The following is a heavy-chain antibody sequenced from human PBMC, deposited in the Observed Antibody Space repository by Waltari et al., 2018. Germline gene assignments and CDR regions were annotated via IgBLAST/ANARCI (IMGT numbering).Heavy chain of an antibody. J-gene: IGHJ4*02. V-gene: IGHV3-23*01. CDR2: ISGSGGST. D-gene: IGHD1-26*01. CDR1: GFTFSSYA. Sequence: EVQLLESGGGLVQTGGSLRLSCAASGFTFSSYAMSWVRQAPGKGLEWVSAISGSGGSTYYADSVKGRFTISRDNSKNTLYLQMNSLRAEDTAVYYCAEGLSGSYLNYWGQGTLVTVSS. CDR3: AEGLSGSYLNY.